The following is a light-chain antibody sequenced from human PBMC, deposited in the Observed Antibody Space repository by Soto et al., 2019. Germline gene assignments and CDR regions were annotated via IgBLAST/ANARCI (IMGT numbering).Light chain of an antibody. CDR1: QSGSSNY. Sequence: EIVLTQSPGTLPLSPGERATLSCRASQSGSSNYLVWYQQKPGQAPRPLIYGASSRATGIPDRFSGSGSGTDCTLTISRLEPEDFEVYYCQQYANSPFTFGQGTKLEIK. CDR3: QQYANSPFT. CDR2: GAS. V-gene: IGKV3-20*01. J-gene: IGKJ2*01.